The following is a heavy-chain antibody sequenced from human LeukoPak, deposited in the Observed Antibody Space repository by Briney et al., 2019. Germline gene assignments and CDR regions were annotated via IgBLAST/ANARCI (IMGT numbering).Heavy chain of an antibody. CDR2: ISYSGST. Sequence: PSESLSLTCTVSGDSISSYYWSWIRQPPGKGLEWIGYISYSGSTNYNSSLKSRVTISVDTSKNQFSLKLSSVTAADTAVYYCARLEYSSSWYLYGGQGTLVTVSS. D-gene: IGHD6-13*01. V-gene: IGHV4-59*08. CDR1: GDSISSYY. J-gene: IGHJ4*02. CDR3: ARLEYSSSWYLY.